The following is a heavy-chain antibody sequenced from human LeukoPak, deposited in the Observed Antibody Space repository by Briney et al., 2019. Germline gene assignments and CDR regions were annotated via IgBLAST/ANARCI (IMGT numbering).Heavy chain of an antibody. CDR2: LSSSGAYI. CDR1: GFTFSSYW. J-gene: IGHJ4*02. D-gene: IGHD6-19*01. V-gene: IGHV3-21*01. CDR3: ARDRLSSGWVTDF. Sequence: PGGSLRLSCAASGFTFSSYWMHWVRQAPGKGLVWVSSLSSSGAYIYYADSVKGRFTISRDSADNSLYLQMDSLRVDDTAVYYCARDRLSSGWVTDFWGLGTLVTVSS.